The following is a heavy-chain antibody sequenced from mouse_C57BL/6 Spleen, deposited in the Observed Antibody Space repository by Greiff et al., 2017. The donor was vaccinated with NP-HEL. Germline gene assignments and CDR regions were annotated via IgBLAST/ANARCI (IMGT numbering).Heavy chain of an antibody. CDR1: GYTFTDYE. J-gene: IGHJ1*03. D-gene: IGHD2-14*01. CDR3: TRRPGTYFDV. V-gene: IGHV1-15*01. Sequence: QVQLQQSGAELVRPGASVTLSCKASGYTFTDYEMHWVKQTPVHGLEWIGAIDPETGGTAYNQKFKGKAILTADKSSSTAYMELRSLTSEDSAVYYCTRRPGTYFDVWGTGTTVTVSS. CDR2: IDPETGGT.